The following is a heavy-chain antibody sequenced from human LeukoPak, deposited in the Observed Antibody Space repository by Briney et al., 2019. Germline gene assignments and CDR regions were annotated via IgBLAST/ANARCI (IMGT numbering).Heavy chain of an antibody. CDR3: ARSLALHSSSWYRGFDY. J-gene: IGHJ4*02. Sequence: GESLKISCKGSGYTFTNYWIGWVRQMPGKGLEWMGIIYPGDSDTRYSPSFQGQVTISADKSISTAYLQWSSLKASDTAMYYCARSLALHSSSWYRGFDYWGQGTLVTVSS. CDR2: IYPGDSDT. CDR1: GYTFTNYW. V-gene: IGHV5-51*01. D-gene: IGHD6-13*01.